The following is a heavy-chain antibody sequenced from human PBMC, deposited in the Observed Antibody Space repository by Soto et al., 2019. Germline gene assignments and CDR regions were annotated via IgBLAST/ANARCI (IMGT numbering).Heavy chain of an antibody. CDR1: GFSLTTSGVG. CDR3: AHRVLRTVFGLVSTTAIYFDF. CDR2: IYWDDDK. J-gene: IGHJ4*02. Sequence: QITLNESGHTVVRPTETLTLTCRFSGFSLTTSGVGVGWIRQSPGKAPEGLALIYWDDDKRYSASLKSRLTIAKDISKIQVVLTVSDLDPTDTATYYCAHRVLRTVFGLVSTTAIYFDFWGQGTPVAVSS. V-gene: IGHV2-5*02. D-gene: IGHD3-3*01.